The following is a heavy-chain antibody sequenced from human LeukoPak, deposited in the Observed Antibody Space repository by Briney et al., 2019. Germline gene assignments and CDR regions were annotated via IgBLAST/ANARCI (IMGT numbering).Heavy chain of an antibody. J-gene: IGHJ4*02. Sequence: PSETLSLTCTVSNYSISSGYYWGWIRQPPGKGLEWIGSIYHSGSTYYNASLKSRVTISGDMSKNQFSLKLSSVTAADTAVYYCARAVTTGLDYFDYWGQGTLVTVSS. D-gene: IGHD4-17*01. CDR3: ARAVTTGLDYFDY. CDR2: IYHSGST. CDR1: NYSISSGYY. V-gene: IGHV4-38-2*02.